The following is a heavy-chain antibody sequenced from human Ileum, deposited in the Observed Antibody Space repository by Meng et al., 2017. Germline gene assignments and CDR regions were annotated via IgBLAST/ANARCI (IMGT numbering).Heavy chain of an antibody. CDR3: AKLWWNGGRTFDI. J-gene: IGHJ3*02. CDR1: GFTFSVQG. D-gene: IGHD2-8*01. CDR2: ISGGDGST. V-gene: IGHV3-23*01. Sequence: GESLKISCAASGFTFSVQGMTWVRQAPGKGLEWVSTISGGDGSTYYADSVKGRFTISKDNSKNTLYLQVNSLRAEDTAVYYCAKLWWNGGRTFDIWGQGTMVTV.